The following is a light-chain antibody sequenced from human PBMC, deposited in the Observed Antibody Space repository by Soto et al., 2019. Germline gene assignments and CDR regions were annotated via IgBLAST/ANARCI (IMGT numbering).Light chain of an antibody. CDR3: SSYAGSNMGV. V-gene: IGLV2-8*01. Sequence: QSALTQPPSASGSPGQSVTISCTGTSSDVGGYNYVSWYQQHPGKAPKRMIYEVSKRPSGVPDRFSGSKSGNTASMTVSGLQAEDEADYYCSSYAGSNMGVFGGGTKGTVL. CDR1: SSDVGGYNY. CDR2: EVS. J-gene: IGLJ2*01.